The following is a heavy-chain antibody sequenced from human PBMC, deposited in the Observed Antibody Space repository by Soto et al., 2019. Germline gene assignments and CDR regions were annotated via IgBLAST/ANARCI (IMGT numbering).Heavy chain of an antibody. CDR1: GYTFTSYG. Sequence: QVQLVQSGAEVKKPGASVKVSCKASGYTFTSYGISWVRQAPGQGLEWMGWISAYNGNTNYAQKLQGRVTMTTDTSTSTAYMELRNLRSDDTAVNYCAKGIAVDDEGAFDIWVQGTMVTDSS. D-gene: IGHD6-19*01. CDR3: AKGIAVDDEGAFDI. V-gene: IGHV1-18*01. CDR2: ISAYNGNT. J-gene: IGHJ3*02.